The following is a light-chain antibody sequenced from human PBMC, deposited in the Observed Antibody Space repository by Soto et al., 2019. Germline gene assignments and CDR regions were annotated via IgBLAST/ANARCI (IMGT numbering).Light chain of an antibody. J-gene: IGKJ4*01. Sequence: AHSRQSLAASLGESSSINGKYSQSLLYSSKNKNYLAGYQQTPRRPPQLLXDWXSTRESGGPDRLSGSGSGTDFTLTISSMQAEDLSVYYCHQYYSVTRTFGGGTKVDI. CDR2: WXS. CDR1: QSLLYSSKNKNY. CDR3: HQYYSVTRT. V-gene: IGKV4-1*01.